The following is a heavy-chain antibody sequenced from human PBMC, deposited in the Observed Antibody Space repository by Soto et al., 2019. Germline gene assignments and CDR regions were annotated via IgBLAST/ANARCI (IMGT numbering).Heavy chain of an antibody. J-gene: IGHJ5*02. CDR2: MNPYSGYT. D-gene: IGHD6-19*01. CDR1: GYTFTSYE. V-gene: IGHV1-8*01. CDR3: ARRLAVAGKRFDP. Sequence: QVQLVQSGAEVKKPGASVKVSCKASGYTFTSYEINWVRQATGQGLEWMGWMNPYSGYTDYAQKFQGRVTMTRNTSIPTAYMELSSLTSEDTAVYFCARRLAVAGKRFDPWGQGTLVTVSS.